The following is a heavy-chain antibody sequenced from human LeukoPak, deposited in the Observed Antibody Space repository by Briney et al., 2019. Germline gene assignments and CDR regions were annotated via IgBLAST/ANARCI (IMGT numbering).Heavy chain of an antibody. CDR1: GYTFTGYY. J-gene: IGHJ4*02. CDR3: ALYDFWSGYYTFDY. Sequence: ASVKVSCKASGYTFTGYYMHWVRQAPGQGLEWMGWINPNSGGTNYAQKFQGRDTMTRDTSISTAYMELSRLRSDDTAVYYCALYDFWSGYYTFDYWGQGTLVTVSS. V-gene: IGHV1-2*02. CDR2: INPNSGGT. D-gene: IGHD3-3*01.